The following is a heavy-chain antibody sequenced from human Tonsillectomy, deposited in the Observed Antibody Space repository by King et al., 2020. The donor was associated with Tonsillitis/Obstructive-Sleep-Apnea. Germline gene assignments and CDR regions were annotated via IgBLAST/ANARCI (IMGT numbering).Heavy chain of an antibody. CDR3: GRGGLNYGSGSYYPYYYYYMDV. J-gene: IGHJ6*03. Sequence: VQLVESGAEVKKPGASVKVSCKASGYTFTSYYMHWVRQAPGHGLEWMGIINPSGGSTSYAQKFQGRVTMTRDTSTSTVYMELSSLRSEDTAVYYCGRGGLNYGSGSYYPYYYYYMDVWGKGTTVTVSS. CDR1: GYTFTSYY. V-gene: IGHV1-46*01. CDR2: INPSGGST. D-gene: IGHD3-10*01.